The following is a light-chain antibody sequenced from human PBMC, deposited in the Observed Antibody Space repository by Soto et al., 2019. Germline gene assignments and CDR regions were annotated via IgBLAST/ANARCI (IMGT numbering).Light chain of an antibody. CDR2: AVT. CDR1: SGDVGGYNY. CDR3: CSYTGASTYV. Sequence: QSALTQPASVSGSPGQSVTISCAGTSGDVGGYNYVSWYQQHPGKAPKLMIHAVTNRPSEVSNRFSGSKSGNTASLTISSLQAEDEADYYCCSYTGASTYVFGTGTKVTVL. V-gene: IGLV2-14*01. J-gene: IGLJ1*01.